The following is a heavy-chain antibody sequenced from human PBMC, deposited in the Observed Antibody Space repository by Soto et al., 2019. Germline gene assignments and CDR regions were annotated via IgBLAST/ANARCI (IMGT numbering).Heavy chain of an antibody. CDR2: ISGSGGST. D-gene: IGHD1-26*01. CDR3: GRRGSGSHYDS. J-gene: IGHJ5*02. CDR1: GFTFSSYA. Sequence: EVQLLESGGGLVQPGGSLRLSCAASGFTFSSYAMRWVRQAPGKGLEWVAAISGSGGSTYYADSVKGRFTISRDNSKNTLYLQVSSMRAEDTAVYYCGRRGSGSHYDSWGEGTLVTV. V-gene: IGHV3-23*01.